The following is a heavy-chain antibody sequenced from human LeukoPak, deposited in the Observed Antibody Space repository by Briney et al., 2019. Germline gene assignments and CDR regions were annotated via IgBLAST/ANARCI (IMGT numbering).Heavy chain of an antibody. J-gene: IGHJ4*02. V-gene: IGHV4-59*08. Sequence: PSETLSLTCTVSGGSISSYYWSWIRQPPGKGLEWIGYIYYSGSTNYNPSLKSRVTISVDTSKNQFSLKLSSVTAADTAVYYCASTPTVVTPYFDYWGQGTLVTVSS. CDR3: ASTPTVVTPYFDY. D-gene: IGHD4-23*01. CDR2: IYYSGST. CDR1: GGSISSYY.